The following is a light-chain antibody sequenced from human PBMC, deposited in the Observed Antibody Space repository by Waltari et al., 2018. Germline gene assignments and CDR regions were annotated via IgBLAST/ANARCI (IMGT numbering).Light chain of an antibody. CDR2: LNSDGSH. Sequence: QLVLTQSPSASASLGASVKLTCTLSSGHSRYAIPRPQQQPEKGPRYLMKLNSDGSHSKGDGIPDRFSGSSSGAERYLTISSLQSEDEADYYCQTWGTGTVVFGGGTKLTVL. CDR1: SGHSRYA. CDR3: QTWGTGTVV. V-gene: IGLV4-69*01. J-gene: IGLJ2*01.